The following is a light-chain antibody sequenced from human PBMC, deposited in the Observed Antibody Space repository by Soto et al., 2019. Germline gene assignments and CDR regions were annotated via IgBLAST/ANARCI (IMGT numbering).Light chain of an antibody. Sequence: QSALTQPRSVSGSPGRSITISCTGTSSDVGGYNYVSWYRQHPGKAPKLMIYDVSKRPSGVPDRFSGSKSGNTASLTISGLQAEDEADYYCCSYAGSYTHYVFGTGTKLTVL. CDR2: DVS. J-gene: IGLJ1*01. CDR1: SSDVGGYNY. CDR3: CSYAGSYTHYV. V-gene: IGLV2-11*01.